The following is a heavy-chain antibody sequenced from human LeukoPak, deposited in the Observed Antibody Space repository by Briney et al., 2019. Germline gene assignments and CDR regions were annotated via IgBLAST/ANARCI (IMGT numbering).Heavy chain of an antibody. CDR2: MNPNSGNT. J-gene: IGHJ5*02. CDR3: ARRTAMYYDFWSGYRSYNWFDP. CDR1: GYTFTSYD. V-gene: IGHV1-8*01. D-gene: IGHD3-3*01. Sequence: ASVKVSCKASGYTFTSYDINRVRQATGQGLEWMGWMNPNSGNTGYAQKFQGRVTMTRNTSISTAYMELSSLRSEDTAVYYCARRTAMYYDFWSGYRSYNWFDPWGQGTLVTVSS.